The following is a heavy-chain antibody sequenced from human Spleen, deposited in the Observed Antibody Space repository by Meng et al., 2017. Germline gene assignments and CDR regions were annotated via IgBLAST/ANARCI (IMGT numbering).Heavy chain of an antibody. CDR1: GYSINSGYQ. Sequence: GSLRLSCAVSGYSINSGYQWGWIRQPPGKGLEWIGSIYYSGSTYYNPSLKSRVTISVDTSKNQFSLKLSSVTSADTAVYYCARDQYFYDSSGYYSDYFDYWGLGTMVTVSS. V-gene: IGHV4-38-2*02. CDR3: ARDQYFYDSSGYYSDYFDY. D-gene: IGHD3-22*01. CDR2: IYYSGST. J-gene: IGHJ4*02.